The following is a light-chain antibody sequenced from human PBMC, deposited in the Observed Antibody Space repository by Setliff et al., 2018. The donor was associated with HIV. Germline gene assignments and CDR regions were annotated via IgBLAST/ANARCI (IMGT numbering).Light chain of an antibody. V-gene: IGLV2-14*03. CDR3: SSYTISSTLYV. Sequence: QSALTQPASVSGSPGQSITISCTGTSSDVGVYNYASWYQQHPGKAPKLIIYDVSNRPSGVSNRFSGSKSGNTASLTISGLQAEDEADYYCSSYTISSTLYVFGTGTKVTVL. J-gene: IGLJ1*01. CDR1: SSDVGVYNY. CDR2: DVS.